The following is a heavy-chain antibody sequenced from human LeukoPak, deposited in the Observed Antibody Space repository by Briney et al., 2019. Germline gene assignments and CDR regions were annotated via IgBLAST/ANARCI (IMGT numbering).Heavy chain of an antibody. V-gene: IGHV4-34*01. CDR1: GGSFSGYY. CDR3: ARKGKRITIFGVVMDFDY. Sequence: SETLSLTCAVYGGSFSGYYWGWIRQPPGKGLEWIGEINNSGSNNYHPSPKSRVTKSVDTSKNQFSLKLSSVTAADTAVYYCARKGKRITIFGVVMDFDYWGQGTLVTVSS. CDR2: INNSGSN. D-gene: IGHD3-3*01. J-gene: IGHJ4*02.